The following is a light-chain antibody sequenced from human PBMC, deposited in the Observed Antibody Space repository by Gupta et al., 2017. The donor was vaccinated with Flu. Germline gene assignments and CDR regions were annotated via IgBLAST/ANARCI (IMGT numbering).Light chain of an antibody. J-gene: IGKJ3*01. CDR3: QQSYSTIT. Sequence: LNWYQQKPGTAPNLLIYAASTLQSGVPSRFSGSGYGTDFTLTINSLQPEDSATYYCQQSYSTITFGPGTKVDIQ. CDR2: AAS. V-gene: IGKV1-39*01.